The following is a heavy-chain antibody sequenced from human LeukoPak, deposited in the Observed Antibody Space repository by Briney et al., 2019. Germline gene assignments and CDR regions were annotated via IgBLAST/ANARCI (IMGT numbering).Heavy chain of an antibody. CDR3: ARGGGYHRN. CDR1: GGSITSYY. Sequence: PSETLSLTCTVSGGSITSYYWSWIRQPPGKGLEWIGYIYYGGSTNYNPSLKSRVTISVDTSKSQLSLKLSSVTAADTAVYYCARGGGYHRNWGQGTLVTVSS. V-gene: IGHV4-59*01. J-gene: IGHJ4*02. CDR2: IYYGGST. D-gene: IGHD5-12*01.